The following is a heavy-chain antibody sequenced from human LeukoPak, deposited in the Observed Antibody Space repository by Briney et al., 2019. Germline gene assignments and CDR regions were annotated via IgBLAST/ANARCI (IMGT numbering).Heavy chain of an antibody. CDR1: GGSFSGYY. CDR2: INHSGST. Sequence: PSETLSLTCAVYGGSFSGYYWSWIRQPPGKGLEWIGEINHSGSTNYNPSLKSRVTISVDTSKNQFSLKPSSVTAADTAVYYCARVRSLWLRRAGHLDYWGQGTLVTVSS. J-gene: IGHJ4*02. V-gene: IGHV4-34*01. CDR3: ARVRSLWLRRAGHLDY. D-gene: IGHD5-18*01.